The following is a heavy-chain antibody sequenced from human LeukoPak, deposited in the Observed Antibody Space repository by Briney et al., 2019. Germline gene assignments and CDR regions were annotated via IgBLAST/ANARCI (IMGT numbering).Heavy chain of an antibody. CDR2: ISSSSSTI. CDR3: ARDRSLQPAADAFDI. CDR1: GFTFSSYS. D-gene: IGHD2-2*01. V-gene: IGHV3-48*01. J-gene: IGHJ3*02. Sequence: GGSLRLSCAASGFTFSSYSMNWVRQAPGKGLEWVSYISSSSSTIYYADSVKGRFTISRDNSKNTLYLQMNSLRAEDTAVYYCARDRSLQPAADAFDIWGQGTMVTVSS.